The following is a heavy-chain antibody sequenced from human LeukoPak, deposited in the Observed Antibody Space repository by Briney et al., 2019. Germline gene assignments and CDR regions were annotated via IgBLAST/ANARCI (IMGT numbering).Heavy chain of an antibody. V-gene: IGHV3-21*06. CDR2: ISSSSSYI. J-gene: IGHJ4*02. D-gene: IGHD6-13*01. CDR3: ARVLGDAAGTYYFDY. Sequence: GGSLRLSCAASGFTFSSYSMNWVRQAPGKGLEWVSSISSSSSYIYYADSVKGRFTISRDNAKNSLYLQMNSLRAEDTAVYYCARVLGDAAGTYYFDYWGQGTLVTVSS. CDR1: GFTFSSYS.